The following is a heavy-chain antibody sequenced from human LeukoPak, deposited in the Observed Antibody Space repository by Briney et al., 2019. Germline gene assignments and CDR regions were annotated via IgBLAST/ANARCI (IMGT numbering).Heavy chain of an antibody. CDR1: GFTFSSCA. V-gene: IGHV3-21*01. J-gene: IGHJ3*02. D-gene: IGHD4-17*01. Sequence: GGSLRLSCAASGFTFSSCAMSWVRQAPGKGLEWVSGSSSSSSSTYYADSVKGRFTISRDNAKNSLYLQMNSLRAEDTAVYYCARDNDYGDYDAFDIWGQGTMVTVSS. CDR3: ARDNDYGDYDAFDI. CDR2: SSSSSSST.